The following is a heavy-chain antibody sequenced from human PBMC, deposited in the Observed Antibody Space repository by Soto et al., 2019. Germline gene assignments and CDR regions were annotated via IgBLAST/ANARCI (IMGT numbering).Heavy chain of an antibody. Sequence: SETLSLTCTVSGGSISSYYWSWIRQHPGKGLEWIGYIYYSGSTYYNPSLKSRVTISVDTSRIHFSLTLISVTAADTAIYYCASQSYDSSDYFDYWGQGLLVTV. CDR1: GGSISSYY. V-gene: IGHV4-59*08. CDR2: IYYSGST. J-gene: IGHJ4*02. CDR3: ASQSYDSSDYFDY. D-gene: IGHD3-22*01.